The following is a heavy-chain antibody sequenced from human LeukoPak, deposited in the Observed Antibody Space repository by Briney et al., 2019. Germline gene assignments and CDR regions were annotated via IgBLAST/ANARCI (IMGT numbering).Heavy chain of an antibody. Sequence: SGPTLVNPTQTLTLTCTFSGFSLSTSGMCVSWIRQPPGKALEWLALIYWNDDKRYSPSLKSRLTITKDTSKNQVVLTMTNMDPVDTATYYCAHRLDRGVAQYFQHWGQGTLVTVSS. CDR3: AHRLDRGVAQYFQH. D-gene: IGHD3-22*01. V-gene: IGHV2-5*08. CDR2: IYWNDDK. J-gene: IGHJ1*01. CDR1: GFSLSTSGMC.